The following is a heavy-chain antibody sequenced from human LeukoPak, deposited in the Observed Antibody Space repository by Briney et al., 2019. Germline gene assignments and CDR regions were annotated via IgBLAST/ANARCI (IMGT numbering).Heavy chain of an antibody. D-gene: IGHD6-19*01. CDR1: GFTFSSYA. J-gene: IGHJ4*02. Sequence: GGSLRLSCVASGFTFSSYAMHWVRQAPGKGLEWVALISYDGSNKYYADSVKGRFTISRDNSKNTLYLQMNSLRAGDTAVYYCARGGVYSSGSYYLYYFDYWGQGTLVTVSS. CDR2: ISYDGSNK. CDR3: ARGGVYSSGSYYLYYFDY. V-gene: IGHV3-30-3*01.